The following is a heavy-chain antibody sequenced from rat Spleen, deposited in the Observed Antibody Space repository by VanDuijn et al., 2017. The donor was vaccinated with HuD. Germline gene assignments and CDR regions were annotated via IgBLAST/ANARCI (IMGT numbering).Heavy chain of an antibody. J-gene: IGHJ2*01. Sequence: EVQLVESGGGLVQPGRSLKLSCAASGFTFSNYDMAWVRQAPTKGLEWIASISTGGGNTYYRDSVKGRFTISRDNAKNTQYLKMDSLRSEDTANYYCASSRYYNSASYYFDYWGKGVMVTVSS. D-gene: IGHD1-1*01. V-gene: IGHV5S13*01. CDR2: ISTGGGNT. CDR3: ASSRYYNSASYYFDY. CDR1: GFTFSNYD.